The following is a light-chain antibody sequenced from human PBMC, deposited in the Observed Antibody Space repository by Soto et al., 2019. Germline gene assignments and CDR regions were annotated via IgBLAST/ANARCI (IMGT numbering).Light chain of an antibody. CDR1: SSDVGGYNY. Sequence: QSVLTQPASLSGAPGQSITISCTGTSSDVGGYNYFSWYQQQPGKAPKLMIYDVSNRPSGVSNRFSGSKSGNTASLTISGLQAEDEADYYCSSYTSSSTLAVFGGGTTLPVL. CDR2: DVS. CDR3: SSYTSSSTLAV. J-gene: IGLJ2*01. V-gene: IGLV2-14*01.